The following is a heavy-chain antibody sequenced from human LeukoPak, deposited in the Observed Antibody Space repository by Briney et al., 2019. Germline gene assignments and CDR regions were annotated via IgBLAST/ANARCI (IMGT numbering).Heavy chain of an antibody. Sequence: PGGSLRLSCAASGFTFSNAWMNWVRQAPGKGLEWVSYISSSSSTIYYADSVKGRFTISRDNAKNSLDLQMNSLRDEDTAVYYCARARASGRSGFDYWGQGTLVTVSS. J-gene: IGHJ4*02. D-gene: IGHD2-15*01. CDR3: ARARASGRSGFDY. V-gene: IGHV3-48*02. CDR1: GFTFSNAW. CDR2: ISSSSSTI.